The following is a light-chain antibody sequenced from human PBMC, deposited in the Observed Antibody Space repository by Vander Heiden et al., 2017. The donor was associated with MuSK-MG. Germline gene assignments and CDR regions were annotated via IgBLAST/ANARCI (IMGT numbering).Light chain of an antibody. CDR2: DND. V-gene: IGLV1-51*01. CDR1: SSNIGNKH. CDR3: GTWDSSLSAYV. J-gene: IGLJ1*01. Sequence: QSVLTQPPSVSAAPGQKVTISCSGSSSNIGNKHVPWYQQLPGTAPKLVIYDNDKRPSGIPDRFSGSKSGTSATLGITGLQTGDEADYYCGTWDSSLSAYVFGTGTNVTVL.